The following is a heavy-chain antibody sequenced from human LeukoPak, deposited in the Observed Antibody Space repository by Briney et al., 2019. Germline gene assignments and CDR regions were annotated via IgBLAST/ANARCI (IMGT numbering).Heavy chain of an antibody. D-gene: IGHD3-9*01. J-gene: IGHJ6*03. CDR2: INPNSGGT. Sequence: ASVKVSCKASGYTFTSYYMHWVRQAPGQGLEWMGWINPNSGGTNYAQKFQGRVTMTRDTSISTAYMELSRLRSDDTAVYYCARDPVSYDILTGYNYYYYMDVWGKGTTVTISS. V-gene: IGHV1-2*02. CDR1: GYTFTSYY. CDR3: ARDPVSYDILTGYNYYYYMDV.